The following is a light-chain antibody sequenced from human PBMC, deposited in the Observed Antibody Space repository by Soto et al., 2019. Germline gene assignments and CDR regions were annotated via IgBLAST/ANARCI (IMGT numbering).Light chain of an antibody. CDR3: QLRRT. Sequence: EIVLQQSPGTLSLAPGERAPLSCRASQSVSSSYLAWYQQKPGQAPRLLIYGASSRATGIPDRFSGSGSGTDFTLTISRLEPEDFAVYYCQLRRTFGQGTKVDVK. CDR1: QSVSSSY. V-gene: IGKV3-20*01. CDR2: GAS. J-gene: IGKJ1*01.